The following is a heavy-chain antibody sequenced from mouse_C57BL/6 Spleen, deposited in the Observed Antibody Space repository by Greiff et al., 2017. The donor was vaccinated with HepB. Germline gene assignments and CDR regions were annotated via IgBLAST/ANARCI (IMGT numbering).Heavy chain of an antibody. J-gene: IGHJ1*03. V-gene: IGHV1-78*01. CDR2: IYPRDGST. CDR1: GYTFTDRT. D-gene: IGHD1-1*01. Sequence: VQLQQSDAELVKPGASVKISCKVSGYTFTDRTIHWMKQRPEQGLEWIGYIYPRDGSTKYNEKFKGKATLTADKSSSTAYMQLNSLTSEDSAVYFCASYGYYYGSSPYFDVWGTGTTVTVSS. CDR3: ASYGYYYGSSPYFDV.